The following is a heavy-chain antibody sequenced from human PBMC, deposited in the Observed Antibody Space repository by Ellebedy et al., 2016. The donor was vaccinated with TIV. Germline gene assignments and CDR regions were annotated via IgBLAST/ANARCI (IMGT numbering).Heavy chain of an antibody. CDR3: VRDTDSHFDF. Sequence: PGGSLRLSCAVSGFNFGLYAIHWVRQAPGKGQEWVAVISFDSSNKLFADSVKGRFTISRDNSKNTLILQMNSLRSEDTAVYYCVRDTDSHFDFWGQGTLVTVTS. CDR1: GFNFGLYA. CDR2: ISFDSSNK. V-gene: IGHV3-30-3*01. J-gene: IGHJ4*02.